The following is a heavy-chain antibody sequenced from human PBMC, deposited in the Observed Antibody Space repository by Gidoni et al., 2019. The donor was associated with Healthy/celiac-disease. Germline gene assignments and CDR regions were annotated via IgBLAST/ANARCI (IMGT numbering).Heavy chain of an antibody. CDR3: ARDWGSYCGGDCSDFDY. D-gene: IGHD2-21*02. CDR1: GYTFTGYY. V-gene: IGHV1-2*02. Sequence: QVQLVQSGAEVKKPGASVKVSCKASGYTFTGYYMHWVRQAPGHGLEWMGCINPNSGGTNYAQKFQGRVTMTRDTSISTAYMELSRLRSDDTAVYYCARDWGSYCGGDCSDFDYWGQGTLVTVSS. CDR2: INPNSGGT. J-gene: IGHJ4*02.